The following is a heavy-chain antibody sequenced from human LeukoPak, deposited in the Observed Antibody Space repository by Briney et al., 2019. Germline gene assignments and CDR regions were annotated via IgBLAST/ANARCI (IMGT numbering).Heavy chain of an antibody. V-gene: IGHV3-74*01. CDR1: GFTFSSYW. CDR2: INSDASST. J-gene: IGHJ3*01. Sequence: GESLRLSCAASGFTFSSYWIHWVRQAPGKGLVWVSRINSDASSTSYADSVKGRFTISRDNAKNTLYLQMNSLRAEDTAVYYCARVQGHPPNGLDVWGQGTMVTVSS. D-gene: IGHD2-8*01. CDR3: ARVQGHPPNGLDV.